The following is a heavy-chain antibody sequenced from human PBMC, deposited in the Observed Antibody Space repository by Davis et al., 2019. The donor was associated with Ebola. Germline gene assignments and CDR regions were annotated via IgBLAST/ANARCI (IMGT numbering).Heavy chain of an antibody. CDR2: IWYDGSYE. CDR1: GFTFSSFG. J-gene: IGHJ4*02. V-gene: IGHV3-33*01. Sequence: PGGSLRLSCAASGFTFSSFGMHWVRQAPGKGLVWLALIWYDGSYEYYADSVKGRFTISRDNSKSTLFLQMNSLRAEDTAVYYCAAINYDIFTGYYQDYWGQGTQVTVSS. D-gene: IGHD3-9*01. CDR3: AAINYDIFTGYYQDY.